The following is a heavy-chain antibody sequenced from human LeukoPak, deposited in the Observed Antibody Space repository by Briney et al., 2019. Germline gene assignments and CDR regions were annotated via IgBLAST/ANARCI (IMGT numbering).Heavy chain of an antibody. V-gene: IGHV3-30*18. Sequence: GGSLRLSCAASGFSFSSYVMHWVRQAPGKGLEWVAVISYDGSNKYYADSVKGRFTISRDNSKNTLYLQMNSLRAEDTAVYYCAKERYGGNLGNYFDYWGQGTLVTVSS. CDR2: ISYDGSNK. D-gene: IGHD4-23*01. CDR3: AKERYGGNLGNYFDY. CDR1: GFSFSSYV. J-gene: IGHJ4*02.